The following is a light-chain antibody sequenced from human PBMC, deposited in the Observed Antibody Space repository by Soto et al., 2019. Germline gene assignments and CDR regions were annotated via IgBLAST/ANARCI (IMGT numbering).Light chain of an antibody. Sequence: DIQMTQSPSTLSASVGDRVTITCRASQSISSWLAWYQQKPGKAPKLLISKASTLANGVPSRFSGSGSGTEFTLTISSLHPDDFATYYCQQYDTYSTFGQGTKVDVK. J-gene: IGKJ1*01. V-gene: IGKV1-5*03. CDR1: QSISSW. CDR2: KAS. CDR3: QQYDTYST.